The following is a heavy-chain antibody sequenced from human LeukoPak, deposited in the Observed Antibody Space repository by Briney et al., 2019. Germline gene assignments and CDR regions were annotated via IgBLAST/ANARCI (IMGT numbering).Heavy chain of an antibody. J-gene: IGHJ4*02. D-gene: IGHD2-15*01. CDR2: ITGSGDAT. V-gene: IGHV3-23*01. Sequence: GGSLRLSCAASGFTFSSYAMTWVCQAPGKGLEWVSGITGSGDATSYADSVKGRFTISGDNSKNTLYLQMKSLRAEDTAVFYCARSDGGGCFDYWGQGTLVTVSS. CDR3: ARSDGGGCFDY. CDR1: GFTFSSYA.